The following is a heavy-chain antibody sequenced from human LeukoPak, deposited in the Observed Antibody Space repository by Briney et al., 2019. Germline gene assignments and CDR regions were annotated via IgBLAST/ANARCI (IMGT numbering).Heavy chain of an antibody. CDR2: IYYSGST. CDR1: GVSVSSSSYY. J-gene: IGHJ4*02. D-gene: IGHD6-13*01. Sequence: SVTLSLTCTVSGVSVSSSSYYWDWIRQPPGKGLEWIGTIYYSGSTYYNPSLKSRVTISVDTSKNHFSLKVSSVTAADTAVYYCARQNAAGDLDYWGQGTLVTVSS. CDR3: ARQNAAGDLDY. V-gene: IGHV4-39*01.